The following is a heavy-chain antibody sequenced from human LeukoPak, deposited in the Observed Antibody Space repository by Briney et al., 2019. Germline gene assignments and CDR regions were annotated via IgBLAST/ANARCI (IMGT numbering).Heavy chain of an antibody. D-gene: IGHD4-23*01. CDR2: INHSGST. J-gene: IGHJ4*02. CDR3: ARKLYTVAKILDY. V-gene: IGHV4-34*01. Sequence: SETLSLTCAVYGGSFSGYYWSWIRQPPGKGLEWIGEINHSGSTNYNPSLKSRVTIPVDTSKNQFSLKLSSVTAADTAVYYCARKLYTVAKILDYWGQGTLVTVSS. CDR1: GGSFSGYY.